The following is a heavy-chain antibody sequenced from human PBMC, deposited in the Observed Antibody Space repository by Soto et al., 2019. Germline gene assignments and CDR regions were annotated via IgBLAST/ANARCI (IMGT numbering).Heavy chain of an antibody. D-gene: IGHD2-21*02. V-gene: IGHV4-34*01. Sequence: SETLSLTCAVYGGSFSGYYWTWIRQPPGKGLEWIGEINHSGTINFNPSLKSRLTISLDTSKKHFSLKLSSVTDADTAAYYCARADRTLVTSYSLDVWGQGTTVTVAS. J-gene: IGHJ6*02. CDR1: GGSFSGYY. CDR3: ARADRTLVTSYSLDV. CDR2: INHSGTI.